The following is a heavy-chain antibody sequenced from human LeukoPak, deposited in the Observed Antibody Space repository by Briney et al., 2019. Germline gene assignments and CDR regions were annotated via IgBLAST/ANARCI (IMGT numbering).Heavy chain of an antibody. CDR1: GYSISSGYY. CDR2: FYHGGST. Sequence: SETLSLTCTVSGYSISSGYYWDWIRQPPGKGLEWIGTFYHGGSTYYNPSLKSRVTISVDTSKNQFSLKLSSVTAADTAVYYCAGDCLWGQGTLVTVSS. CDR3: AGDCL. J-gene: IGHJ4*02. V-gene: IGHV4-38-2*02.